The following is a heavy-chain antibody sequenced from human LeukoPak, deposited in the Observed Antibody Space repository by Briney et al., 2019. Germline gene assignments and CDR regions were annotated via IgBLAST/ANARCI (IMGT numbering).Heavy chain of an antibody. D-gene: IGHD1-7*01. Sequence: ASVKVSCKASGGTFSSYAISWVRQAPGQGLEWIGRIIPIFGTANYAQKFQGRVTITTDESTSTAYMELSSLRSEDTAVYYCARDLKLELRSYYYMDVWGKGTTVTVSS. CDR1: GGTFSSYA. CDR3: ARDLKLELRSYYYMDV. V-gene: IGHV1-69*05. J-gene: IGHJ6*03. CDR2: IIPIFGTA.